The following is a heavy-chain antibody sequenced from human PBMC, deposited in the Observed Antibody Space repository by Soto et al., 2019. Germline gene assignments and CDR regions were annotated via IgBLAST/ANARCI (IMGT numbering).Heavy chain of an antibody. D-gene: IGHD6-19*01. J-gene: IGHJ4*02. CDR1: GDSVCSSSYY. CDR3: ASICLSSGCHFDY. Sequence: PSETPSPTCTVSGDSVCSSSYYWGWIRQPPGKGLEWVADIYNNGHTYQASSLKSRLAVSVDTSKNQFSLKLSSVTAADTAVYYCASICLSSGCHFDYWGQGTLVTVSS. V-gene: IGHV4-39*07. CDR2: IYNNGHT.